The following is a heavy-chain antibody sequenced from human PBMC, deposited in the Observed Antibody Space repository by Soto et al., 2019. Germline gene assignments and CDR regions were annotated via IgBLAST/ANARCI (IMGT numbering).Heavy chain of an antibody. D-gene: IGHD1-26*01. CDR2: ISGSGGST. Sequence: EVQLLESGGGLVQPGGFLRLSCAASGFTFSSYAMSWVRQAPGKGLEWVSAISGSGGSTYYADSVKGRFTISRDNSKNTLYLQMNSLRAEDTAVYYCAKHDGSYYYYYGMDVWGQGTTVTVSS. V-gene: IGHV3-23*01. CDR1: GFTFSSYA. CDR3: AKHDGSYYYYYGMDV. J-gene: IGHJ6*02.